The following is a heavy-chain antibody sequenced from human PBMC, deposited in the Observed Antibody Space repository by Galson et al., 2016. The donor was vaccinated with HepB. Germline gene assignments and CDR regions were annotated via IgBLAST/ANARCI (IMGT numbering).Heavy chain of an antibody. CDR1: GFTFSSYG. CDR2: IWSDGSNE. J-gene: IGHJ2*01. D-gene: IGHD1-26*01. V-gene: IGHV3-33*01. Sequence: SLRLSCAESGFTFSSYGMNWVRQAPGKGLEWVAIIWSDGSNEYYADSVKGRFTISRDDSKNTLYLQMNSLRHDDTAIYYCARDPRGRSAGSWYFDLWGRGTLVTVSS. CDR3: ARDPRGRSAGSWYFDL.